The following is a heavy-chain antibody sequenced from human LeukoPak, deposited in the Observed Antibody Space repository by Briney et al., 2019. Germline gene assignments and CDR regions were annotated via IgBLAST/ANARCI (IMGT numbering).Heavy chain of an antibody. V-gene: IGHV1-69*13. J-gene: IGHJ6*03. CDR2: IIPIFATT. CDR3: ARQLERRYYYYMDV. CDR1: GGTFSSYA. Sequence: GASVKVSCKASGGTFSSYAISWVRQAPGQGLEWMGGIIPIFATTNYAQKFQGRVTITADGSTSTAYMELSSLRSEDTAVYYCARQLERRYYYYMDVWGKGTTVTVSS. D-gene: IGHD1-1*01.